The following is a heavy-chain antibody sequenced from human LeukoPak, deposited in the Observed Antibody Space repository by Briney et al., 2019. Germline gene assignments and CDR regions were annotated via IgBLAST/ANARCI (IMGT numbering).Heavy chain of an antibody. CDR3: ARAVRDCSSTSCYSLVP. CDR1: GGSISSYY. CDR2: IYYSGST. Sequence: SETLSLTCTVSGGSISSYYWSWIRQPPGKGLEWIGYIYYSGSTNYNPSLKSRVTISVDTSKNQFSLKLSSVTAADTAVYYCARAVRDCSSTSCYSLVPWGQGTLVTVSS. V-gene: IGHV4-59*01. J-gene: IGHJ5*02. D-gene: IGHD2-2*01.